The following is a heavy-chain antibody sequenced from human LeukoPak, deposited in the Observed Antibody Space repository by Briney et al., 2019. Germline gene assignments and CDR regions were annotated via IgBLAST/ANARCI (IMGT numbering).Heavy chain of an antibody. CDR1: GGAISSGSYY. CDR2: MYYTGST. J-gene: IGHJ3*02. CDR3: ARQNYDFWSGYPRPDAFDI. D-gene: IGHD3-3*01. V-gene: IGHV4-39*07. Sequence: SETLSLTCIVSGGAISSGSYYWGWIRQPPGKGLEWIGSMYYTGSTYNSPSLKSRVTISVDTSKNQFSLKLSSVTAADTAVYYCARQNYDFWSGYPRPDAFDIWGQGTMVTVSS.